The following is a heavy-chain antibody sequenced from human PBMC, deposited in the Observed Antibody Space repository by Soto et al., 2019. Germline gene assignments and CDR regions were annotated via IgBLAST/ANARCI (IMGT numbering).Heavy chain of an antibody. CDR3: ATYFFGSRRPIDY. Sequence: QVHLQESGPGLVKPSGTLSLTCAVSGEAVTSSNWWTWVRQSPKRGLEWIGEIYYDGRTHYNPSLKSRVTLSVDKSKNQFSRNLSSATAADTAVYYCATYFFGSRRPIDYWGQGILVTVAS. CDR1: GEAVTSSNW. V-gene: IGHV4-4*02. J-gene: IGHJ4*02. CDR2: IYYDGRT. D-gene: IGHD3-10*01.